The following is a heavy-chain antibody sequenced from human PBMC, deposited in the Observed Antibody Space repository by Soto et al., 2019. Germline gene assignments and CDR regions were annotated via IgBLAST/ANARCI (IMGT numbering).Heavy chain of an antibody. J-gene: IGHJ4*02. CDR2: IYRGVST. V-gene: IGHV3-66*01. D-gene: IGHD6-6*01. Sequence: GGSLRLSCAASGFTVSSNYMSWVRQAPGKGLEWVSVIYRGVSTYYSDSVKGIFTIARDNSKNTLYLQMNSLRAEDATLYSCARALLSIAARPFDYWGQGPLVTVSS. CDR1: GFTVSSNY. CDR3: ARALLSIAARPFDY.